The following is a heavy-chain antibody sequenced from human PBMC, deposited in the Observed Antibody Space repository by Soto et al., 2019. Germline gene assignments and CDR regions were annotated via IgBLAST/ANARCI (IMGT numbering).Heavy chain of an antibody. J-gene: IGHJ5*02. Sequence: PSETLSLTCTVSGGSIGSYYWSWIRQPPGKGLEWIGYIYYSGSTNYNPSLKSRVTISVDTSKNQFSLKLSSVTAADTAVYYCARVFASSSWYFGGDWFDPWGQGTLVTVSS. CDR3: ARVFASSSWYFGGDWFDP. CDR1: GGSIGSYY. D-gene: IGHD6-13*01. V-gene: IGHV4-59*01. CDR2: IYYSGST.